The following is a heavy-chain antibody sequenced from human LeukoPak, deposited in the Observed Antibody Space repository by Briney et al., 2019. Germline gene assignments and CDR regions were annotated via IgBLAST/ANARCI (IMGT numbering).Heavy chain of an antibody. J-gene: IGHJ4*02. CDR3: ARDTGALDS. CDR1: GVTFSTSN. CDR2: ITSGSSYI. Sequence: GESLRLSCAASGVTFSTSNMNWVRQAPGNGLEWVSSITSGSSYIYYADSVKGRFTISRDNAKKSLYLQMNSLRAEDTAVYFCARDTGALDSWGQGTMVTVSS. V-gene: IGHV3-21*01. D-gene: IGHD2-8*02.